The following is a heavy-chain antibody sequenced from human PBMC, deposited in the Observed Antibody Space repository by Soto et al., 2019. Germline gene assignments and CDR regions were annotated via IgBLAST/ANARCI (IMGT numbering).Heavy chain of an antibody. CDR1: GGTFSRYS. Sequence: QVQLVQSGAEVKKPGSSVKVSCKASGGTFSRYSFTWVRQAPGHGLEWMGRIIPVFGIASYAQKFQGRVTITADKSTSTAYMELSSMRSEDTAVYYCAREDRDRETGLVPAAIDGMDVWGQGTTVTVSS. D-gene: IGHD2-2*01. CDR2: IIPVFGIA. J-gene: IGHJ6*02. CDR3: AREDRDRETGLVPAAIDGMDV. V-gene: IGHV1-69*08.